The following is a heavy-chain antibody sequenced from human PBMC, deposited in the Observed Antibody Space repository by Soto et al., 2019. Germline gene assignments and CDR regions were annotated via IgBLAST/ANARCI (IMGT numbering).Heavy chain of an antibody. J-gene: IGHJ3*02. CDR3: ARDQSGDADI. V-gene: IGHV4-4*07. D-gene: IGHD7-27*01. CDR1: GDSMSSYY. Sequence: QVQLRESGPGLVEPSETLSLTCTVSGDSMSSYYWSWIRQSAEKGLEWMGRISATGTTNYMPSLKSRITLSIDASKNQFSLNLKFVTAADTAVYFCARDQSGDADIWGQGTVVSVS. CDR2: ISATGTT.